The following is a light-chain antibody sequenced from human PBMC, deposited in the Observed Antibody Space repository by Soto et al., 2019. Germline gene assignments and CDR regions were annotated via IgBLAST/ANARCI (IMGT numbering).Light chain of an antibody. CDR2: DAS. CDR3: QQYDNLPPTRT. Sequence: DIQMTQSPSSLSASVGNRVTITCQASQDIATYLNWYQQKPGKAPNLLIYDASNLETGVPSRFSGGGSGTHFTFTISNLQPEDIATYYCQQYDNLPPTRTFGQGTKVDSK. J-gene: IGKJ1*01. CDR1: QDIATY. V-gene: IGKV1-33*01.